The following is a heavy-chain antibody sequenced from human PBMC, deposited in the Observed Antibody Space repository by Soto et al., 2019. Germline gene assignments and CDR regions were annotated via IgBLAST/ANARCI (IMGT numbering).Heavy chain of an antibody. D-gene: IGHD2-15*01. CDR3: ARHRDCSGGSCYFFDY. Sequence: SVTLSLTCTVSGGSISSSSYYWGWIRQPPGKGLEWIGSIYYSGSTYYNPSLKSRVTISVDTSKNQFSLKLSSVTAADTAVYYCARHRDCSGGSCYFFDYWGQGTLVTVSS. V-gene: IGHV4-39*01. CDR1: GGSISSSSYY. CDR2: IYYSGST. J-gene: IGHJ4*02.